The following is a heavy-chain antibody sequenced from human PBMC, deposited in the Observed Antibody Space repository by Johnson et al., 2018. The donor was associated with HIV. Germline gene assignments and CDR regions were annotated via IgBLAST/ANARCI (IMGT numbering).Heavy chain of an antibody. CDR1: GFTFSNFA. CDR3: AYPREGSSWSNDAFDI. Sequence: QVQLVESGGGVVQPGRSLRLSCAASGFTFSNFALHWVRQAPGKGLEWVAIISYDGNNKYYADSVKGRFTISRDNSKNTLYLQMNSLRAEDTAVYYCAYPREGSSWSNDAFDIWGQGTMVTVSS. D-gene: IGHD6-13*01. J-gene: IGHJ3*02. CDR2: ISYDGNNK. V-gene: IGHV3-30-3*01.